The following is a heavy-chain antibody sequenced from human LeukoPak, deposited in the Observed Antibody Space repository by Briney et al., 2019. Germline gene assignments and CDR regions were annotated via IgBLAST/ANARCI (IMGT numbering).Heavy chain of an antibody. CDR3: AKGEYYYDSSGYSIGN. CDR1: GFTFSQYW. D-gene: IGHD3-22*01. J-gene: IGHJ4*02. V-gene: IGHV3-23*01. CDR2: ISGSGGST. Sequence: GGSLRLSCAASGFTFSQYWMSWVRQAPGKGLEWVSSISGSGGSTYYADSVKGRFTISRDNSKNTLYLQMNSLRADDTAVYYCAKGEYYYDSSGYSIGNWGQGTLVTVSS.